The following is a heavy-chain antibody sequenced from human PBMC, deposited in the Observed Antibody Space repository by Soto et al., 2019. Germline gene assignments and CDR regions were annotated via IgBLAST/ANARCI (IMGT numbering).Heavy chain of an antibody. J-gene: IGHJ6*02. CDR2: IYYSGST. D-gene: IGHD3-16*02. CDR1: GGSISSSSYY. V-gene: IGHV4-39*01. Sequence: SETLSLTCTVSGGSISSSSYYWGWIRQPPGKGLEWIGSIYYSGSTYYNPSLKSRVTISVDTSKNQFSLKLSSVTAADTAVYYCARHYPYRSDYYYYGMDVWGQGTTVTVSS. CDR3: ARHYPYRSDYYYYGMDV.